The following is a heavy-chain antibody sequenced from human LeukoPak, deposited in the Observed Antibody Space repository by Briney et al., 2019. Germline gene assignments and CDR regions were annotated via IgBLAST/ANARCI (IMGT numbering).Heavy chain of an antibody. CDR1: GFTFRTYI. V-gene: IGHV3-23*01. Sequence: GGSLRLSCTASGFTFRTYIMAWVRQVPGKGLEWISAISGDAITTYYAVPVKDRFTISRDNFRKTLSLQMDSLRADDSAVYYCAKDASPYSNYAVRWFDSWGQGTLVTVSS. CDR2: ISGDAITT. CDR3: AKDASPYSNYAVRWFDS. D-gene: IGHD4/OR15-4a*01. J-gene: IGHJ5*01.